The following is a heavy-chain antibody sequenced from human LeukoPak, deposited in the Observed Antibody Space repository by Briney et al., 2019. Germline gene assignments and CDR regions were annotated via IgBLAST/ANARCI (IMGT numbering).Heavy chain of an antibody. CDR2: IYYSGST. Sequence: LSETLSLTCTVSGGSISSYYWSWIRQPPGKGLEWIGYIYYSGSTNYNPSLKSRVTISVDTSKNQFSLKLSSVTAADTAVYYCASAGGYCSSTSCPNGGVYYFDYWGQGTLVTVSS. J-gene: IGHJ4*02. D-gene: IGHD2-2*01. CDR3: ASAGGYCSSTSCPNGGVYYFDY. V-gene: IGHV4-59*12. CDR1: GGSISSYY.